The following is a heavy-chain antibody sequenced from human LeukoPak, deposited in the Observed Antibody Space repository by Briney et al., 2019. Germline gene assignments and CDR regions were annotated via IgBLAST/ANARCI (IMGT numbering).Heavy chain of an antibody. D-gene: IGHD2-2*01. CDR3: ARPPGCSSTSCYGDWYFDL. Sequence: SETLSLTCAVYGGSFSGYYWSWIRQPPGKGLEWIGEINHSGSTNYNPSLKSRVIISVDTSKNQFSLKLSSVTAADTAVYYCARPPGCSSTSCYGDWYFDLWGHGTLVTVSS. J-gene: IGHJ2*01. CDR1: GGSFSGYY. V-gene: IGHV4-34*01. CDR2: INHSGST.